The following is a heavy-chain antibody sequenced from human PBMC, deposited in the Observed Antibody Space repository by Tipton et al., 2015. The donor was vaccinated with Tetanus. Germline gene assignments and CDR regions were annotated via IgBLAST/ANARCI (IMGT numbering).Heavy chain of an antibody. CDR3: VRGRGLGAYSYGFEY. V-gene: IGHV4-61*08. CDR2: IYQTGST. Sequence: PGLVKPSETLSLTCTVSGASLRGGDYHWSWIRQPPGKGLEWIGYIYQTGSTYFNPSLRSRLTMSFKMPKNQFSLRLTSVTAADTAVYYCVRGRGLGAYSYGFEYWGQGALVTVSS. J-gene: IGHJ4*02. D-gene: IGHD5-18*01. CDR1: GASLRGGDYH.